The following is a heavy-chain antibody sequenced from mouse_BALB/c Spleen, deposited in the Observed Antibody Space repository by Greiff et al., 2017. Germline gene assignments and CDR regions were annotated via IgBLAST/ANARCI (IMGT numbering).Heavy chain of an antibody. V-gene: IGHV1-54*01. J-gene: IGHJ3*01. CDR2: INPGSGGT. Sequence: QVQLQQHGAALVRPGTSVKVSCKASGYAFTNYLIERVKQRPGQGLEWIGVINPGSGGTNYNEKFKGKATLTADKSSSTAYMQLSSLTSGDFAVYFLARVYCGSKGFAYWGVGFLVSASA. CDR3: ARVYCGSKGFAY. CDR1: GYAFTNYL. D-gene: IGHD1-1*01.